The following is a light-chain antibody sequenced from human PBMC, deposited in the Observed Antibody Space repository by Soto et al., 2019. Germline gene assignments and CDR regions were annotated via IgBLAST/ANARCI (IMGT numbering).Light chain of an antibody. J-gene: IGLJ1*01. CDR2: DVI. CDR1: SSDVGGYNF. CDR3: NSCTSTNTYV. Sequence: QSVLTQPASVSGSPGQSITISCTGTSSDVGGYNFVSWYQQHPGKAPKLMICDVINRPSGVPNRFSGSKSGNTASPTISGLQAEDEADYYCNSCTSTNTYVFGTGTKVT. V-gene: IGLV2-14*03.